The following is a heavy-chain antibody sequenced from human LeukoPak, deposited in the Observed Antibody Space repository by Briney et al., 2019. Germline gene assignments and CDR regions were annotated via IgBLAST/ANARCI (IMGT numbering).Heavy chain of an antibody. Sequence: SVKVSCKISGYTLTDFGLSWVRQAPGQGLEWMGWISDFNGLTKYAQKLQDRVTMTTDASTSTAYMELRSLTSDDTAIYYCAGVSGDMAGGRYYYYYMDVWGKGTTVTVSS. J-gene: IGHJ6*03. D-gene: IGHD6-19*01. V-gene: IGHV1-18*01. CDR3: AGVSGDMAGGRYYYYYMDV. CDR1: GYTLTDFG. CDR2: ISDFNGLT.